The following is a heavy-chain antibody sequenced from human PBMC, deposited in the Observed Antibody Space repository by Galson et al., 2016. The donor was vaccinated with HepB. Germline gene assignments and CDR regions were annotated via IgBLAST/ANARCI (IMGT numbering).Heavy chain of an antibody. CDR2: ISSTSSYI. CDR1: GFTFRSYS. V-gene: IGHV3-21*01. CDR3: ARNEPSAFYNFWGGNTWGYGMDV. J-gene: IGHJ6*04. Sequence: SLRLSCAASGFTFRSYSVTWVGQAPGKGLEWVSFISSTSSYIYYADSVKGRFTISRDNAKHLLNLQMNRLRAEVTAVYYCARNEPSAFYNFWGGNTWGYGMDVWGKGTTVTVSS. D-gene: IGHD3-3*01.